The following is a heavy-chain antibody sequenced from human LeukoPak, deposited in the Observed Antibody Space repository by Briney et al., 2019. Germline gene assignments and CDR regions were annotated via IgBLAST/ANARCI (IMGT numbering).Heavy chain of an antibody. D-gene: IGHD3-9*01. CDR2: INHSGST. V-gene: IGHV4-39*01. J-gene: IGHJ5*02. CDR3: ARHCWGYDILTGSWGNWFDP. CDR1: GGSISSSSYY. Sequence: SETLSLTCTVSGGSISSSSYYWGWIRQPPGKGLEWIGEINHSGSTNYNPSLKSRVTISVDTSKNQFSLKLSSVTAADTAVYYCARHCWGYDILTGSWGNWFDPWGQGTLVTVSS.